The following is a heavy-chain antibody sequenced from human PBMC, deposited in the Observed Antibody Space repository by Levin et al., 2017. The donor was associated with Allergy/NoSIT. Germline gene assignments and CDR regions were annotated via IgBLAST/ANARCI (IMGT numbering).Heavy chain of an antibody. CDR1: GYTFTAYY. V-gene: IGHV1-2*06. Sequence: ASVKVSCKASGYTFTAYYIHWVRQAPGQGLEWMGRINPNSGATNYAQNFQGRVTMTRDTSISTAYMELSRLRSDDTAVYYCATPDYSSSSGTIDYWGQGTLVSVSS. J-gene: IGHJ4*02. CDR3: ATPDYSSSSGTIDY. CDR2: INPNSGAT. D-gene: IGHD6-6*01.